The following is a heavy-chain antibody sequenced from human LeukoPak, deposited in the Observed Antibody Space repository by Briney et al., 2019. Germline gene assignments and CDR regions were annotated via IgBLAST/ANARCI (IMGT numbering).Heavy chain of an antibody. CDR1: GGSFSGYY. D-gene: IGHD3-10*01. J-gene: IGHJ4*02. Sequence: SETLSLTCAVYGGSFSGYYWSWIRQPPGKGLEWTGEINHSGSTNYNPSLKSRVTISVDTSKNQFSLKLSSVTAADTAVYYCARGGGHGTMVRGRSHDYWGQGTLVTVSS. CDR3: ARGGGHGTMVRGRSHDY. CDR2: INHSGST. V-gene: IGHV4-34*01.